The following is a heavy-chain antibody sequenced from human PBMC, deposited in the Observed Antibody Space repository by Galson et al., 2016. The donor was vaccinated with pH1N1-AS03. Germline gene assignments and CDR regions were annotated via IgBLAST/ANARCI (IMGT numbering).Heavy chain of an antibody. Sequence: SLRLSCAASGFTFSSYDLHWVRQPTGNSLEWVAEIGSADKTHYQGSVQGRVTISRDNSKNTVHLELNSLRGADTAVYYCVRSLAAAGNYWGQGTLVIVSS. V-gene: IGHV3-13*01. CDR1: GFTFSSYD. CDR3: VRSLAAAGNY. D-gene: IGHD6-13*01. CDR2: IGSADKT. J-gene: IGHJ4*02.